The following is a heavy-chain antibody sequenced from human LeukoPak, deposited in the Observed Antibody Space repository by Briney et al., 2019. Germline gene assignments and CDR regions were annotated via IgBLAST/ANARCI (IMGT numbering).Heavy chain of an antibody. CDR3: ARVACRDWYYFDF. J-gene: IGHJ4*02. D-gene: IGHD3-9*01. CDR2: NNTSCGSK. V-gene: IGHV1-2*02. Sequence: GASVKLSCKASGYTFTSYYMHWVRHAPGQGIELMGINNTSCGSKKYAQKFQASVTMTRHTSISAAYMELSRLGCDDTAVYYCARVACRDWYYFDFWGRGTLVTVSS. CDR1: GYTFTSYY.